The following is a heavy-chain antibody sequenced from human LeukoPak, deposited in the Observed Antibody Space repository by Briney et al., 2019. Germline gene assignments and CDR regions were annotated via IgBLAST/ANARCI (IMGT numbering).Heavy chain of an antibody. CDR1: GGSISSSSYY. CDR3: ARVPAPGPKIGWVDI. Sequence: MPSETLSLTCTLSGGSISSSSYYWGWIRPPPGKGLEWFGSIYYSGSTYYNPSLKSRVTISVDTSKNQFSLKLSSVTAADTAVYYCARVPAPGPKIGWVDIWGQGTMVTVSS. CDR2: IYYSGST. V-gene: IGHV4-39*07. D-gene: IGHD6-19*01. J-gene: IGHJ3*02.